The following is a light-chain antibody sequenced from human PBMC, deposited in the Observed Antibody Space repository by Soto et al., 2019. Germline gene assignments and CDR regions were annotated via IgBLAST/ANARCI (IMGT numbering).Light chain of an antibody. CDR2: WAS. CDR3: QQYYSIPPT. J-gene: IGKJ4*01. Sequence: DIVMTQSPDSLAVSLGERATINCKSSQSLLYISNNKNYLTWYQHKPGQPPKLLIYWASTRESGVPDRFSGSGSGTDFTFTISSLQAEDVAVYYCQQYYSIPPTFGGGTRVEIK. CDR1: QSLLYISNNKNY. V-gene: IGKV4-1*01.